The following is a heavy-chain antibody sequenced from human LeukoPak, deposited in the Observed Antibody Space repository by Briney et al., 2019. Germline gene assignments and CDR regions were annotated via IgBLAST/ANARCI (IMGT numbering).Heavy chain of an antibody. V-gene: IGHV3-23*01. CDR2: ISGSGGST. CDR3: AKASAMIVVVSKHFDY. J-gene: IGHJ4*02. CDR1: GFTFSSYA. D-gene: IGHD3-22*01. Sequence: RSGGSLRLSCAASGFTFSSYAMSWVRQAPGKGLEWVSAISGSGGSTYYADSVKGRFTISRDNSKNTLYLQMNSLRAEDTAVYYCAKASAMIVVVSKHFDYWGQGTLVTVSS.